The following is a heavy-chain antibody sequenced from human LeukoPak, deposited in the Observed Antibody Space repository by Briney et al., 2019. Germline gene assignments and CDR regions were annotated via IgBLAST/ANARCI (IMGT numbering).Heavy chain of an antibody. D-gene: IGHD3-16*01. CDR2: INHNGNVN. J-gene: IGHJ6*02. V-gene: IGHV3-7*03. CDR3: ARGGGLDV. CDR1: GFTFSSYW. Sequence: PGRSLRLSCAASGFTFSSYWMNWARQAPGKGLEWVASINHNGNVNYYVDPVRGRFTISRDNAKNSLYLQMSNLRAEDTAVYFCARGGGLDVWGQGATVTVSS.